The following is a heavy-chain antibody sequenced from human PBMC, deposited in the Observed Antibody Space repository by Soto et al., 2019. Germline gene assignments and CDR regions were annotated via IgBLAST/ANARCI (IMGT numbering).Heavy chain of an antibody. CDR2: TYYRSKWYN. V-gene: IGHV6-1*01. Sequence: SQTLSLTCAISGDSVSSNSAAWNCIRQCPSRGLEWLGRTYYRSKWYNDYAVSVKSRITINPDTSKNQFSLQLNSVTPEDTAVYYCARADPGIAVACTKGGDYFDYWGQGTLVTVSS. CDR1: GDSVSSNSAA. D-gene: IGHD6-19*01. J-gene: IGHJ4*02. CDR3: ARADPGIAVACTKGGDYFDY.